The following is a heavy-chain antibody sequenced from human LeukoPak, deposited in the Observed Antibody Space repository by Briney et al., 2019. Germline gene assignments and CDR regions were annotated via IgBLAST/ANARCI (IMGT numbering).Heavy chain of an antibody. CDR1: GYTFTSYY. Sequence: ASVKASCKASGYTFTSYYMHWVRQAPGQGLEWMGIINPSGGSTSYAQKFQGRVTMTRDTSTSTVYMELSSLRSEDTAVYYCARIPMVTPFDYWGQGTLVTVSS. V-gene: IGHV1-46*01. J-gene: IGHJ4*02. D-gene: IGHD5-18*01. CDR3: ARIPMVTPFDY. CDR2: INPSGGST.